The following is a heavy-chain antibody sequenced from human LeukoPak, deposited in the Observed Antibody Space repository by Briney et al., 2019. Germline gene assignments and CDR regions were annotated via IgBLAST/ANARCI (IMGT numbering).Heavy chain of an antibody. CDR2: INPDGTTT. V-gene: IGHV3-74*01. J-gene: IGHJ4*02. D-gene: IGHD2-2*02. Sequence: PGGSLRLSCAASGFTFSPYWMHWVRQAPGKGLVWVSHINPDGTTTSYADSVKGRFTISRDSAQNTLYLQMNSLRAEDTAVYYCARGTALQDYWGQGTLVTVSS. CDR3: ARGTALQDY. CDR1: GFTFSPYW.